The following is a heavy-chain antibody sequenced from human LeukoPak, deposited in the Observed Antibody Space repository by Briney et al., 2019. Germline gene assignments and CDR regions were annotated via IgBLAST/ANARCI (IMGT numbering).Heavy chain of an antibody. V-gene: IGHV1-46*01. Sequence: ASVKVSCKASGYTFTSYYMHWVRQAPGQGLEWMGIINPSGGSTSYAQKFQGRVTMTRDMSTSTVYMELSSLRSEDTAVYYCARDSLHYDILTGYSYYFDYWGQGTLVTVSS. CDR2: INPSGGST. CDR3: ARDSLHYDILTGYSYYFDY. J-gene: IGHJ4*02. D-gene: IGHD3-9*01. CDR1: GYTFTSYY.